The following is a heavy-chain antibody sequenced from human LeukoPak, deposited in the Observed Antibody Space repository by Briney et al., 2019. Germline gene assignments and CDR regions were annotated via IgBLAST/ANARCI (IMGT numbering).Heavy chain of an antibody. J-gene: IGHJ4*02. V-gene: IGHV3-11*04. CDR1: GFTFSDYY. CDR3: AGRGDSSGYNYIDY. Sequence: GGSLRLSCAASGFTFSDYYMNWIRQAPGKGLEWVSYISSSGNTIYYADSVKGRFTISRDNAKNSLYLQMNSLRAEDTALYYCAGRGDSSGYNYIDYWGQGTLVTVS. D-gene: IGHD3-22*01. CDR2: ISSSGNTI.